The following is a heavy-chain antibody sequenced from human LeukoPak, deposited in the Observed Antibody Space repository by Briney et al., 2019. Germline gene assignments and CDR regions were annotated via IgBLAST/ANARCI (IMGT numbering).Heavy chain of an antibody. Sequence: SETLSLTCTVSGGSISSSSYYWGWIRQPPGKGLEWIGSIYYSGSTYYNPSLKSRVTISVDTSKNQFSLKLSSVTAADTAVYYCARHRRSSWLRAAPWVDPWGQGTLVTVSS. V-gene: IGHV4-39*01. CDR2: IYYSGST. J-gene: IGHJ5*02. D-gene: IGHD6-13*01. CDR1: GGSISSSSYY. CDR3: ARHRRSSWLRAAPWVDP.